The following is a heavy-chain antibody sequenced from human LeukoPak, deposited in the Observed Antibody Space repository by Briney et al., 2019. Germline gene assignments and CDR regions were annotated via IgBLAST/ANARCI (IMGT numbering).Heavy chain of an antibody. CDR3: ARVSSYYDYVWGSYRSPWYFDY. CDR1: GFTFSSYG. CDR2: IKQDGSEK. J-gene: IGHJ4*02. V-gene: IGHV3-7*01. D-gene: IGHD3-16*02. Sequence: PGGSLRLSCAASGFTFSSYGMHWVRQAPGKGLEWVANIKQDGSEKYYVDSVKGRFTISRDNAKNSLYLQMNSLRAEDTAVYYCARVSSYYDYVWGSYRSPWYFDYWGQGTLVTVSS.